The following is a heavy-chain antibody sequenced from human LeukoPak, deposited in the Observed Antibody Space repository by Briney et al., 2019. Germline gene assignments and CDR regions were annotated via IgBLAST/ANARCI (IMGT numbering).Heavy chain of an antibody. CDR1: GYTFTSYY. CDR3: ARDRATVTSYYGMDV. V-gene: IGHV1-46*01. Sequence: ASVKVSCKASGYTFTSYYMHWVRQAPGQGLEWMGIINPSGGSTSYAQKFQGRVTMTSDTSTSTVYMELSSLRSEDTAVYYCARDRATVTSYYGMDVWGQGTTVTVSS. CDR2: INPSGGST. D-gene: IGHD5-24*01. J-gene: IGHJ6*02.